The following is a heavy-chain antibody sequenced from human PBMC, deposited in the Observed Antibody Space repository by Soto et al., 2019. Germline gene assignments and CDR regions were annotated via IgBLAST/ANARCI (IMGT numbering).Heavy chain of an antibody. D-gene: IGHD1-26*01. CDR2: ISNSGGST. J-gene: IGHJ3*02. V-gene: IGHV3-23*01. CDR1: GFTFSSYA. CDR3: ARDSPIVGGKGACDI. Sequence: PGGSLRLSCAASGFTFSSYAMLWVRQAPGKGLEWVSAISNSGGSTYYAESVKGRFTISRDNSKNTLFLQMNSLRAEDTAVYYCARDSPIVGGKGACDIWGQGTMVTVSS.